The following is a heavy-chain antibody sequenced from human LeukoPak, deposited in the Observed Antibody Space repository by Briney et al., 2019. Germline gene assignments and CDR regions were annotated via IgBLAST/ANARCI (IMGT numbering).Heavy chain of an antibody. Sequence: GASVKVSCKASGYTFTSYGISWVRQAPGQGLEWMGWISAYNGNTNYAQKLQGRVTMTTDTSTSTAYMELRSLRSDDTAVYYCARANRAIAVAGGDYYYYMDVWGKGTTVTVSS. CDR3: ARANRAIAVAGGDYYYYMDV. D-gene: IGHD6-19*01. V-gene: IGHV1-18*01. J-gene: IGHJ6*03. CDR1: GYTFTSYG. CDR2: ISAYNGNT.